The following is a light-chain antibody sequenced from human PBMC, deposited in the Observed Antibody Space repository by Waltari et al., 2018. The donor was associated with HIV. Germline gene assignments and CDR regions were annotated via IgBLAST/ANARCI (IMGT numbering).Light chain of an antibody. V-gene: IGKV1-39*01. CDR1: QKIGTY. CDR2: SAS. Sequence: DIQMTQSPRSLSASVGATVTFTCRSSQKIGTYVNWYQQTLGRPPRLLIFSASSLQSGVSSRFSGRGSGTDFTLTIKNLQPEDFATYFCEQSYDFFRTFGQGTTVG. J-gene: IGKJ1*01. CDR3: EQSYDFFRT.